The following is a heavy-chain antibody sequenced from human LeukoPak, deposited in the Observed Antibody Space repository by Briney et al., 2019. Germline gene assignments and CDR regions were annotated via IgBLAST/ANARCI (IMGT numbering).Heavy chain of an antibody. J-gene: IGHJ4*02. CDR1: GGSSSGYY. D-gene: IGHD3-10*01. Sequence: SETLSLTCAVYGGSSSGYYWSWIRQPPGKGLEWIGEINHSGSTNYNPSLKSRVTISVDTSKNQFSLKLSSVAAADTAVYYCASSSGSYYTTFDYWGQGTLVTVSS. CDR2: INHSGST. V-gene: IGHV4-34*01. CDR3: ASSSGSYYTTFDY.